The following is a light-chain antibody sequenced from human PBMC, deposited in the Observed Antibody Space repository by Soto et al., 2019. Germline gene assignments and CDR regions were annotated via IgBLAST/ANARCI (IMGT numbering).Light chain of an antibody. V-gene: IGLV2-23*02. CDR1: SSDVGSYNL. CDR3: CSYAGSSWV. Sequence: QSALTQPASVSGSPGQSITISCTGTSSDVGSYNLVSWYQQHPGKAPKLMIYDVSKRPSGVSNRFSGSKSGNTASLTISGLQAEDEAEYYCCSYAGSSWVFGGGTKLTVL. CDR2: DVS. J-gene: IGLJ2*01.